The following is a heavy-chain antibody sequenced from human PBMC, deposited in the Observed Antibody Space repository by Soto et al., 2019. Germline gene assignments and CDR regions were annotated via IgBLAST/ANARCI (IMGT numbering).Heavy chain of an antibody. CDR1: GYSFASHW. Sequence: GESLKISCKGSGYSFASHWVAWVRQMPEKGLEWTGTIYPGDSDTKYSPAFRGQVTISADTSVSTAYLQWRSLEATDSAIYYCARYSGSYWHYLDFWGQGTLGTVSS. D-gene: IGHD1-26*01. J-gene: IGHJ4*02. V-gene: IGHV5-51*01. CDR2: IYPGDSDT. CDR3: ARYSGSYWHYLDF.